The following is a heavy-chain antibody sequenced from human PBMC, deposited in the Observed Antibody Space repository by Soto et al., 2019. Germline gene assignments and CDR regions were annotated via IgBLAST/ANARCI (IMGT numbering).Heavy chain of an antibody. CDR2: INPNSGGT. CDR3: VRSSYYDSSGYLFYY. Sequence: ASVKVSCKASGYTFTGYYMHWVRQAPGQGLEWMGWINPNSGGTNYAQKFQGWVTMTRDTSISTAYMELSRLRSDDTAVYYCVRSSYYDSSGYLFYYWGQGTLVTVSS. CDR1: GYTFTGYY. D-gene: IGHD3-22*01. V-gene: IGHV1-2*04. J-gene: IGHJ4*02.